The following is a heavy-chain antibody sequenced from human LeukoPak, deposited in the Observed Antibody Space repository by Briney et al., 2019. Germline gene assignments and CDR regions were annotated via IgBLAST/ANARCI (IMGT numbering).Heavy chain of an antibody. Sequence: GGSLRLSCVASGITFSNYGMHWVRQAPGMGLEWVAVIWYDGSNKNYRDSVRGRFTISRDNFKNTLYLQMDSLRAEDTAVYYCARDSYETGIIGYWGQGTLVTVSS. V-gene: IGHV3-33*01. CDR1: GITFSNYG. CDR2: IWYDGSNK. D-gene: IGHD7-27*01. CDR3: ARDSYETGIIGY. J-gene: IGHJ4*02.